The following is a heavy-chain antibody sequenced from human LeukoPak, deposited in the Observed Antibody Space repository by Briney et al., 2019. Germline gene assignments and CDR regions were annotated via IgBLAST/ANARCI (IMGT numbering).Heavy chain of an antibody. V-gene: IGHV4-39*01. J-gene: IGHJ4*02. D-gene: IGHD6-19*01. CDR1: GRSISSSSYY. CDR3: ARRVYSSGWYVFDY. CDR2: IYYSGST. Sequence: SETLSLTCTVSGRSISSSSYYWGWIRQPQGKGLEWIGSIYYSGSTYYNPSLKSRVTISVDTSKNQFSLKLSSVTAADTAVYYCARRVYSSGWYVFDYWGQGTLVTVSS.